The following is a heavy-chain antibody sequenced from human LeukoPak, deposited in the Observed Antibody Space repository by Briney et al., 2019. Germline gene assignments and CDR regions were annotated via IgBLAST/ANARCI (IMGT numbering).Heavy chain of an antibody. Sequence: GGSLRLSCAASGFTFSSYAMSWVRQAPGKGLEWVSVISGSGGSTYYADSVKGRFTISRDNSKNTLYLQMNSLRAEDTAVYYCAKATTHDYGDYVSYWGQGTLVTVSS. CDR2: ISGSGGST. J-gene: IGHJ4*02. CDR1: GFTFSSYA. D-gene: IGHD4-17*01. CDR3: AKATTHDYGDYVSY. V-gene: IGHV3-23*01.